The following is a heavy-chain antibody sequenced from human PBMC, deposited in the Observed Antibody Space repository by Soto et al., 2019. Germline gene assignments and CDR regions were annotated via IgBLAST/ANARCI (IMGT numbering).Heavy chain of an antibody. V-gene: IGHV4-39*01. CDR3: ARHAGGDIVVVPAPGGFCSDP. CDR2: IYYSGST. D-gene: IGHD2-2*01. Sequence: ETLSLTCTVSGGSISSSSYYWGWIRQPPGKGLEWIGSIYYSGSTYYNPSLKSRVTISVDASKNQFSLKLSSVTAADTAVYYCARHAGGDIVVVPAPGGFCSDPWGKGTLVPVSS. J-gene: IGHJ5*02. CDR1: GGSISSSSYY.